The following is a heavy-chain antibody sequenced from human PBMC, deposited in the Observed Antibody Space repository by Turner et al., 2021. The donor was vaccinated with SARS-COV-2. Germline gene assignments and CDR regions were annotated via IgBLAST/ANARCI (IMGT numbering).Heavy chain of an antibody. D-gene: IGHD3-10*01. CDR2: NYYSGST. J-gene: IGHJ6*02. CDR1: GGSISSSSYY. V-gene: IGHV4-39*01. CDR3: ASQEALVPSYYYYYYGMDV. Sequence: QLQLQESGPGLVKPSETLSLTCTVSGGSISSSSYYWGWIRQPPGKGLEWIGSNYYSGSTYYNPSLKSRVTISVDTSKNQFSLKLSSLTAADTAVYYCASQEALVPSYYYYYYGMDVWGQGTTVTVSS.